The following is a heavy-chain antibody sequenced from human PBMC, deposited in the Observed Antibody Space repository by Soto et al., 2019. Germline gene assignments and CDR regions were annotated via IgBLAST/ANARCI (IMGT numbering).Heavy chain of an antibody. D-gene: IGHD3-9*01. CDR3: ACHPVLPYFECLLYLDY. V-gene: IGHV4-39*01. Sequence: SETLSLTCTVSGGSISSSSYYWGWIRQPPGKGLEWIGSIYYSGSTYYNPSLKSRVTISVDTSKNQFSLKLSSVTAADTAVYYCACHPVLPYFECLLYLDYWGQGTLVTVSS. J-gene: IGHJ4*02. CDR1: GGSISSSSYY. CDR2: IYYSGST.